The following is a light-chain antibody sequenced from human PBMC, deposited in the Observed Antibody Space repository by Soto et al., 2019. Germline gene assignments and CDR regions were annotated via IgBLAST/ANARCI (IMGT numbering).Light chain of an antibody. Sequence: EIVMTQSTATLSVSPGERATLSCMASQSVSSNLAWYQQKPGQAPRLLIYGASSRATGIPDRFSGSGSGTDFTLTIDGLEPEDFVVYYCPQYGYSPITFGQGTLLEV. CDR1: QSVSSN. CDR2: GAS. V-gene: IGKV3-20*01. J-gene: IGKJ5*01. CDR3: PQYGYSPIT.